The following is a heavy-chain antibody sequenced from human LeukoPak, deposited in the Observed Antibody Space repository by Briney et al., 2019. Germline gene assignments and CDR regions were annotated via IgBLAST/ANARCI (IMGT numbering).Heavy chain of an antibody. J-gene: IGHJ3*02. Sequence: ASVKVSCKFSEDTLTNYGISWVRQAPGQGLEWMGRIIHILGSTKYVHKFQGRVTMTTDESTSTAYMEMSSLTSADTAMYYCARFQVWGDEFDIWGQGTMVIVSS. CDR3: ARFQVWGDEFDI. CDR1: EDTLTNYG. CDR2: IIHILGST. D-gene: IGHD7-27*01. V-gene: IGHV1-69*11.